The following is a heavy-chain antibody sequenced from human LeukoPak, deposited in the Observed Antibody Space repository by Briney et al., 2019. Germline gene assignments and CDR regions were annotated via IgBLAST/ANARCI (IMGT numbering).Heavy chain of an antibody. V-gene: IGHV1-18*01. CDR3: ARETTRVSYYYGMGV. Sequence: ASVKVSCKASGYTFTSYGISWVRQAPGQGLEWMGWISAYNGNTNYAQKLQGRVTMTTDTSTSTAYMELRSLRSDDTAVYYCARETTRVSYYYGMGVWGQGTTVTVSS. D-gene: IGHD1-1*01. CDR1: GYTFTSYG. CDR2: ISAYNGNT. J-gene: IGHJ6*02.